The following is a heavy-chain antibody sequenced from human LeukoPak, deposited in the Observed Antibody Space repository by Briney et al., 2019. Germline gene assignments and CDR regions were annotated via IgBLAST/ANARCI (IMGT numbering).Heavy chain of an antibody. CDR1: GFTFGTYA. CDR3: TRYRGRTDY. J-gene: IGHJ4*02. D-gene: IGHD1-26*01. CDR2: IRSKTFGGTT. Sequence: GGSLRLSCTSSGFTFGTYAVSGFRQAPGKGVDWVAFIRSKTFGGTTEYAASVEGRFTISRDDSKSIAYLQMNSLKTEDTAVYYCTRYRGRTDYWGQGTLATVSS. V-gene: IGHV3-49*03.